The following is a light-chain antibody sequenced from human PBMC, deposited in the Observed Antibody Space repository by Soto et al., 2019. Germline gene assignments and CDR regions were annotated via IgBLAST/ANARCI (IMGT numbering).Light chain of an antibody. J-gene: IGLJ1*01. V-gene: IGLV2-11*01. Sequence: QSALTQPRSVSGSPGQSVTISCTGTSSDVGRYNYVSWYQQHPGKAPKLMIYDVSERPSGVPDRFSGSKSGNTASLTISGLQDEDEADYYCCYPAGNQRDVFGTGTKLTVL. CDR3: CYPAGNQRDV. CDR1: SSDVGRYNY. CDR2: DVS.